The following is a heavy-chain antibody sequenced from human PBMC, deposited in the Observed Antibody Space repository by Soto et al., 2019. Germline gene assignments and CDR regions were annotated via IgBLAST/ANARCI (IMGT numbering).Heavy chain of an antibody. D-gene: IGHD1-26*01. CDR3: ARVSGEYRDY. V-gene: IGHV3-21*01. J-gene: IGHJ4*02. CDR1: GFTFSSYT. Sequence: NPGGSLRLSCAASGFTFSSYTMNWVRQAPEKGLEWVSSITGTSSYIFYADSVKGRFTISRDSAKNSLYLQMSDLRAEDTAVYYCARVSGEYRDYWGQGTLVTVSS. CDR2: ITGTSSYI.